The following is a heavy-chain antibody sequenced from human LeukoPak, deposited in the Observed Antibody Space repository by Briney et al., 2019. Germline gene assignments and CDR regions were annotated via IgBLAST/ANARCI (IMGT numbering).Heavy chain of an antibody. Sequence: TGGSLRLSCAASGFTFSDYYMSWIRQAPGKGLEWVSYISSSGSTIYYADSVKGRFTISRDNAKNSLYLQMNSLRAEDTAVYYCARSRYYYDSSGYYGGVYFDYWGQGTLVTVSS. CDR2: ISSSGSTI. CDR1: GFTFSDYY. J-gene: IGHJ4*02. CDR3: ARSRYYYDSSGYYGGVYFDY. D-gene: IGHD3-22*01. V-gene: IGHV3-11*04.